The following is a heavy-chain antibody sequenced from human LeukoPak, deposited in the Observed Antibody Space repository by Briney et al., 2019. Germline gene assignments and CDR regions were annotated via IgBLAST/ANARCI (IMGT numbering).Heavy chain of an antibody. CDR1: GGSISSSSYY. J-gene: IGHJ4*02. CDR3: ARAMKTYYYDSSGYYFDY. Sequence: PSETLSLTCTVSGGSISSSSYYWGWIRQPPGKGLEWIGSIYYSGSTYYNPSLKSRVTISVDTSKNQFSLKLSSVTAADTAVYYCARAMKTYYYDSSGYYFDYWGQGTLVTVSS. CDR2: IYYSGST. V-gene: IGHV4-39*07. D-gene: IGHD3-22*01.